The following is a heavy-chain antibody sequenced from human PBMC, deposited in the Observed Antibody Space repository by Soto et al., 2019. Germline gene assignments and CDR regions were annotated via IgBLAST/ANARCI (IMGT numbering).Heavy chain of an antibody. Sequence: QVHLQQWGAGLLKPSGTLSLTCAVSGGSFTEAYWTWVRQSPGRGLEWIGEVFHAGNTNYNPSLKSRVTLSLDTAKNQFSLRLTSVTVADSAVYYCARAPRELLAEGPLFLYYYYGFDVWGQGTTVIVSS. CDR2: VFHAGNT. CDR1: GGSFTEAY. CDR3: ARAPRELLAEGPLFLYYYYGFDV. J-gene: IGHJ6*02. V-gene: IGHV4-34*12. D-gene: IGHD1-7*01.